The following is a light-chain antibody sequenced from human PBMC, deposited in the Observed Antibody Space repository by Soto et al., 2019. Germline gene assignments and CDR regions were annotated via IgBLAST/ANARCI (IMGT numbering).Light chain of an antibody. CDR1: QGFTNY. Sequence: DIQMTQSPSSLSASVGDTVTLTCRASQGFTNYLAWYQQKPGKAPKLLIYAASTLQSGVPPRFSGSGSGTHFTLTISSLQPEDAATYYCQHYNSYSEAFGQGTKVDIK. J-gene: IGKJ1*01. CDR3: QHYNSYSEA. V-gene: IGKV1-27*01. CDR2: AAS.